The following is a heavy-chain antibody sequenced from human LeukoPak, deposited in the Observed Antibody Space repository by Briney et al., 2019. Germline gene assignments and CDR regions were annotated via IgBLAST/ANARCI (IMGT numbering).Heavy chain of an antibody. V-gene: IGHV1-2*02. D-gene: IGHD5-18*01. J-gene: IGHJ4*02. CDR1: GYTFSGYY. CDR2: INPNSGGT. Sequence: ASVKVSCKASGYTFSGYYMHWVRQAPRQGLEWMGWINPNSGGTNYAQKFQGRVTMTRDTSISTAYMELSRLRSDDTAVYYCARDRIQLWYFDYWGQGTLVTVSS. CDR3: ARDRIQLWYFDY.